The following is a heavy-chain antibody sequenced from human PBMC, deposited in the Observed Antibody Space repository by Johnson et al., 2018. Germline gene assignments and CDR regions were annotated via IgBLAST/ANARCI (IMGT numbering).Heavy chain of an antibody. J-gene: IGHJ3*02. CDR1: GFTVSSNY. CDR2: IYSGGSP. Sequence: VQLVESGGGLIQXGGSLRLXCAASGFTVSSNYMSWVRQAPGKGLEWVSVIYSGGSPYYADSVKGRFTISSDNSKNPLYPQMNRLRAEDTAVYYGARERGSGAFDIWGQGTMVTVSS. V-gene: IGHV3-53*01. D-gene: IGHD3-16*01. CDR3: ARERGSGAFDI.